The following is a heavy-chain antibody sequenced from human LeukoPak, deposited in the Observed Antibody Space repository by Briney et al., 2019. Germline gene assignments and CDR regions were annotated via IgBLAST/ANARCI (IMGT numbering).Heavy chain of an antibody. Sequence: PGGSLRLSCAASGFTFSSYSMNWVRQAPGKGLEWVSSISSSSSYIYYADSVKGRFTISRDNAKNSFYLQMNSLRAEDTAVYYCAREAPMIADAFDIWGQGTMVTVSS. CDR2: ISSSSSYI. CDR1: GFTFSSYS. V-gene: IGHV3-21*01. J-gene: IGHJ3*02. CDR3: AREAPMIADAFDI. D-gene: IGHD2-2*01.